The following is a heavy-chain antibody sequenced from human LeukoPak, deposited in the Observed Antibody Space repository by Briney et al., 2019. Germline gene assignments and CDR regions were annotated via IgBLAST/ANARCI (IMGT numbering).Heavy chain of an antibody. V-gene: IGHV1-18*01. CDR2: ISAYNGNT. CDR3: ARDVRITIFGVVSPDY. Sequence: GESLKISCKGSGYTFTSYGISWVRQAPGQGLEWMGWISAYNGNTNYAQKLQGRVTMTTDTSTSTAYMELRSLRSDDTAVYYCARDVRITIFGVVSPDYWGQGTLVTVSS. D-gene: IGHD3-3*01. CDR1: GYTFTSYG. J-gene: IGHJ4*02.